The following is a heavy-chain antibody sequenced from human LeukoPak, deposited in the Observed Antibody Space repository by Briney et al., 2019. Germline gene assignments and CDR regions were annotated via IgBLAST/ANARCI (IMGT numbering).Heavy chain of an antibody. CDR2: IYHSGST. V-gene: IGHV4-59*08. D-gene: IGHD6-19*01. CDR3: ARHWGIGRSGWNGGYYFDY. J-gene: IGHJ4*02. CDR1: GGSISNDY. Sequence: SETLSLTCTVSGGSISNDYWSWIRQTPGKGLEWIGYIYHSGSTNSNPSLKSRVTISVDTSKNQFSLKLSSVTAADTAVYYCARHWGIGRSGWNGGYYFDYWGQGTLVTVSS.